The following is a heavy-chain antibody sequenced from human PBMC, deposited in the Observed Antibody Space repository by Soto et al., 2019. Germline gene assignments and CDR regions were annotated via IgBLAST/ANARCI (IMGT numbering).Heavy chain of an antibody. CDR3: AREPEDLTSNFEY. CDR1: GFTFTRYS. Sequence: SLRLSCAASGFTFTRYSMNWVRQAPGKGLEWVSSISSTTNYIYYGDSMKGRFTISRDNAKNSLYLEMNSLRAEDTAVYYCAREPEDLTSNFEYWGQGTLVTVSS. V-gene: IGHV3-21*06. CDR2: ISSTTNYI. J-gene: IGHJ4*02.